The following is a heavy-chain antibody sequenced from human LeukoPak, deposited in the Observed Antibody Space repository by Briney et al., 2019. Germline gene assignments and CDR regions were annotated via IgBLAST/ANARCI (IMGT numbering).Heavy chain of an antibody. V-gene: IGHV1-3*01. CDR1: GYTFASYA. CDR3: ARGGITIFGVVPDFDY. D-gene: IGHD3-3*01. Sequence: ASVKVSCKASGYTFASYAMHWVRQAPGQRLEWMGWINAGNGNTKYSQKFQGRVTITRDTSASTAYMELSSLRSEDTAVYYCARGGITIFGVVPDFDYWGQGTLVTVSS. CDR2: INAGNGNT. J-gene: IGHJ4*02.